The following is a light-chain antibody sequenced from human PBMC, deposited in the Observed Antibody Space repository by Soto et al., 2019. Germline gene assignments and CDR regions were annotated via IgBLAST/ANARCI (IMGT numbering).Light chain of an antibody. CDR2: DVS. Sequence: SVLTQPASVSGFPGQSITISRTGTSSDVGGYNYVSWYQQHPGKAPKLMIYDVSNRPSGVSNRFSGSKSGNTASLTISGLQAEDEADYYCSSYTSIYVFGTGTKVTVL. CDR3: SSYTSIYV. CDR1: SSDVGGYNY. J-gene: IGLJ1*01. V-gene: IGLV2-14*01.